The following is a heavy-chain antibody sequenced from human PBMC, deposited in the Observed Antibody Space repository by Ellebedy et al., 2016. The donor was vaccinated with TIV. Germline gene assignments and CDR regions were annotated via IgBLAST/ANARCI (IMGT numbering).Heavy chain of an antibody. V-gene: IGHV3-21*01. CDR3: ARGGGCHSGICYYPDR. CDR1: GFDFSGYT. Sequence: PGGSLRLSCAVSGFDFSGYTMNWVRQAPGMGLEWISTIGNRGDSIQYADSVKGRFTISRDNAKNSLFLQMNSLRVEDTALYYCARGGGCHSGICYYPDRWGQGTLVTVSS. J-gene: IGHJ4*02. D-gene: IGHD5-12*01. CDR2: IGNRGDSI.